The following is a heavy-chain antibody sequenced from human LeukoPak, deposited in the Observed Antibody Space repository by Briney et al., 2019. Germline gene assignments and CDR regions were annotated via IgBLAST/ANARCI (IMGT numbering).Heavy chain of an antibody. CDR2: IYHSGST. J-gene: IGHJ4*02. D-gene: IGHD3-16*02. CDR1: GGSISSSNW. Sequence: PSETLSLTCAVSGGSISSSNWWSWVRQPPGKGLEWIGEIYHSGSTNYNPSLKSRVTISVDTSMNQFSLKLSSVTAADTAVYYCAREPHRVLRLGELSLEGADYWGQGILVTVSS. V-gene: IGHV4-4*02. CDR3: AREPHRVLRLGELSLEGADY.